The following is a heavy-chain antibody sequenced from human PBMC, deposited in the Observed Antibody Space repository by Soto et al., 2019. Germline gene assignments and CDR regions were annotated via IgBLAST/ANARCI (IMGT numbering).Heavy chain of an antibody. Sequence: SETLSLTCAVSGYSISSGYYWGWIRQPPGKGLEWIGSIYHSGSTYYNPSLKSRVTISVDTSKNQFSLKLSSVTAADTAVYYCARDQRSRRWFDPWGQGTLVTVSS. V-gene: IGHV4-38-2*02. CDR2: IYHSGST. CDR3: ARDQRSRRWFDP. J-gene: IGHJ5*02. D-gene: IGHD1-26*01. CDR1: GYSISSGYY.